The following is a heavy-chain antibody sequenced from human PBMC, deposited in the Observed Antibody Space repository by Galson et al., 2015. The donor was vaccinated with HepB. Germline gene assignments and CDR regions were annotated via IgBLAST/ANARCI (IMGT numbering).Heavy chain of an antibody. V-gene: IGHV6-1*01. D-gene: IGHD6-19*01. CDR2: TYYRSKWYN. CDR3: ARVSFLAVAGTYYYYYGMDV. Sequence: CAISGDSVSSNSAAWNWIRQSPSRGLEWLGRTYYRSKWYNDYAVSVKSRITINPDTSKNQFSLQLNSVTPEDTAVYYCARVSFLAVAGTYYYYYGMDVWGQGTTVTVSS. CDR1: GDSVSSNSAA. J-gene: IGHJ6*02.